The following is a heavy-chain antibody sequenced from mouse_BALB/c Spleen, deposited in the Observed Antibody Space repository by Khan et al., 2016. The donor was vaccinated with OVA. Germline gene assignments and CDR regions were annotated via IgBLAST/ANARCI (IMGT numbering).Heavy chain of an antibody. V-gene: IGHV1-77*01. D-gene: IGHD1-2*01. CDR2: ISPGSGDT. CDR1: GYTFTDYY. CDR3: ARRNYFGYTFAY. Sequence: VQLQESGAELARPGASVKLSCKASGYTFTDYYINWVKQRTGQGLEWIGEISPGSGDTYYNEKFKGKATLTADKSSTTAYLQPSSLTSEASAVYFCARRNYFGYTFAYWGQGTLVPGSA. J-gene: IGHJ3*01.